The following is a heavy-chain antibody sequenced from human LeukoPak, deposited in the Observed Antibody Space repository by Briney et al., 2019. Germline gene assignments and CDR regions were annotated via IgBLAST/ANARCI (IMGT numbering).Heavy chain of an antibody. D-gene: IGHD2-15*01. Sequence: GGSLRLSCAASGFTFSSYAMTWVRQAPGRGLEWVSSISGSGGSTYYADSVKGRFAISRDNSKNTLYLQMNSLRAEDTAVYYCAKPGYCSGGSCYSNAFDIWGQGTMVTVSS. J-gene: IGHJ3*02. CDR1: GFTFSSYA. CDR3: AKPGYCSGGSCYSNAFDI. CDR2: ISGSGGST. V-gene: IGHV3-23*01.